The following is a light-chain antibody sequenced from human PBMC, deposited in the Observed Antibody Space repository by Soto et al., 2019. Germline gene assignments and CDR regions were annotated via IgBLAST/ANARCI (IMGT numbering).Light chain of an antibody. CDR2: DAS. J-gene: IGKJ4*01. Sequence: EIVLTQSPATLSLSPGERATLSCRSSQSVSSYLGWYQQKPGQAPRLLIYDASTRATGIPARFSGSGSGTDFTLTISSLEPEDFAVYYCQQRSNWPPLTFGGGTKVDIK. CDR3: QQRSNWPPLT. CDR1: QSVSSY. V-gene: IGKV3-11*01.